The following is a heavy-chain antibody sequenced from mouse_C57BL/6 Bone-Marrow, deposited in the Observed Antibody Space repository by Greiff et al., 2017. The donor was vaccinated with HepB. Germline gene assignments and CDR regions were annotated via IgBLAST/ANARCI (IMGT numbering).Heavy chain of an antibody. CDR3: ARHLYFDFPY. Sequence: QVQLQQPGAELVKPGASVKLSCKASGYTFTSYWMHWVKQRPGQGLEWIGMIHPNSGSTNYNEKFKSKATLTVDKSSSTAYMQRSSLTSEDSAVYYCARHLYFDFPYWGQGTLVTVSA. D-gene: IGHD2-4*01. V-gene: IGHV1-64*01. CDR2: IHPNSGST. CDR1: GYTFTSYW. J-gene: IGHJ3*01.